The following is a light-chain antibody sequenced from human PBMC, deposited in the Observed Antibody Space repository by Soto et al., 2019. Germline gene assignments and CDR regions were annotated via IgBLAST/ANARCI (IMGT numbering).Light chain of an antibody. Sequence: EIVMTQSPPSLTVTPVEPSSISCISSHILLHSNGNIFLDWYLQKPGRSPQLLIYLGFNRASGVPDRVSGSGAGTDFTLKISRVEAEDVGVYYCMQALQTPYTFGQGTDWR. CDR3: MQALQTPYT. CDR2: LGF. CDR1: HILLHSNGNIF. J-gene: IGKJ2*01. V-gene: IGKV2-28*01.